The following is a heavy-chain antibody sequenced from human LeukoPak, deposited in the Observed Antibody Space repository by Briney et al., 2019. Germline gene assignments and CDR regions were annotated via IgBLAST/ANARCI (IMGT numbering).Heavy chain of an antibody. CDR3: ARSAGGIGGTSTFDY. V-gene: IGHV3-21*01. Sequence: GGSLRLSCAASGFTFSSYSMNWVRQAPGKGLEWVSSISSSSSYIYYADSVKGRFTISRDNAKNSLYLQMNSLRAEDTAVYYCARSAGGIGGTSTFDYWGQGTLVTVSS. CDR2: ISSSSSYI. D-gene: IGHD2-2*01. J-gene: IGHJ4*02. CDR1: GFTFSSYS.